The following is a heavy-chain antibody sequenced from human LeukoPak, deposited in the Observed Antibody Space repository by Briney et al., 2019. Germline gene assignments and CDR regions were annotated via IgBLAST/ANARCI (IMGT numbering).Heavy chain of an antibody. CDR1: GFTFSSYG. V-gene: IGHV3-33*01. CDR2: IWYDGSNK. J-gene: IGHJ6*03. D-gene: IGHD2-2*02. Sequence: GGFLRLSCAASGFTFSSYGMHWVRQAPGKGLEWVAVIWYDGSNKYYADSVKGRFTISRDNSKNTLYLQMNSLRAEDTAVYYCARDADTPIYYYMDVWGKGTTVTVSS. CDR3: ARDADTPIYYYMDV.